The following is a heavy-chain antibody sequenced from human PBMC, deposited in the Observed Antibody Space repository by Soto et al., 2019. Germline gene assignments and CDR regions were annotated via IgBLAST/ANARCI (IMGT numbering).Heavy chain of an antibody. CDR2: IYYSGST. CDR3: ARDKSGYSYSYGMDV. J-gene: IGHJ6*02. Sequence: SETLSLTCTVSGGSISSYYWSWIRQPPGKGLEWIGYIYYSGSTNYNPSLKSRVTISVDTSKNQFSLKLSSVTAADTAVYYCARDKSGYSYSYGMDVCGQGTTVTVSS. D-gene: IGHD5-18*01. CDR1: GGSISSYY. V-gene: IGHV4-59*01.